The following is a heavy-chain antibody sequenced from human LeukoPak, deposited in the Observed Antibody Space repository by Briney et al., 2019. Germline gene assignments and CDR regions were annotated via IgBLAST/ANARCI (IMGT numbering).Heavy chain of an antibody. Sequence: SETLSLTCTVSGGSISIISYYWGWIRQPPGKGLEWIGSIYYSGATYSNPSLKGRLTISVDTSQTQFSLKLSSVTAADTAVYYCARMSCSGGSCRGYYYYGMDVWGQGTTVTVSS. J-gene: IGHJ6*02. V-gene: IGHV4-39*01. CDR3: ARMSCSGGSCRGYYYYGMDV. D-gene: IGHD2-15*01. CDR2: IYYSGAT. CDR1: GGSISIISYY.